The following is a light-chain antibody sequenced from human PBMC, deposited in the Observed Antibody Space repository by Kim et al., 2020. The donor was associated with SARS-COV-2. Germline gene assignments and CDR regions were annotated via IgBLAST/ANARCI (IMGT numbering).Light chain of an antibody. Sequence: APGKTALMTGGGKNIGSKSGLLYQQEPGQAPVLVLYYDSDRPTGSPERFAGSNSGNTATLTISRVGAGDEADYYWQVLGSSSAHVIIGGRTQLTVL. V-gene: IGLV3-21*04. CDR3: QVLGSSSAHVI. CDR2: YDS. CDR1: NIGSKS. J-gene: IGLJ2*01.